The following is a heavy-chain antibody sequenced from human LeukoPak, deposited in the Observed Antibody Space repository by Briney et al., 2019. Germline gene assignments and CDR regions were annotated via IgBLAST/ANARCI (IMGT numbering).Heavy chain of an antibody. V-gene: IGHV3-30*04. Sequence: PGGSLRLSCAASGFIFGEYAMHWVRQAPGKGLEWVAAIAFDDTDRYYIDSVKGRFTISRDDSKNTLYLHMTSLRAEDTAVYYCTNSDDYGDYWGQGTLVTVSS. CDR1: GFIFGEYA. CDR3: TNSDDYGDY. CDR2: IAFDDTDR. J-gene: IGHJ4*02.